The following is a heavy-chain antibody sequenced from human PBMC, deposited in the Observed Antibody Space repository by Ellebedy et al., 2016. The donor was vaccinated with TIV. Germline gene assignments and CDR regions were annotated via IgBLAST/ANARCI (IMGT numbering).Heavy chain of an antibody. CDR2: ISWNSGSI. CDR1: GFTFDDYA. V-gene: IGHV3-9*01. Sequence: SLKISXAASGFTFDDYAMHWVRQAPGKGLEWVSGISWNSGSIGYADSVKGRFTISRDNAKNSLYLQMNSLRAEDTALYYCAKGIGYPAFNYGMDVWGQGTTVTVSS. D-gene: IGHD5-18*01. CDR3: AKGIGYPAFNYGMDV. J-gene: IGHJ6*02.